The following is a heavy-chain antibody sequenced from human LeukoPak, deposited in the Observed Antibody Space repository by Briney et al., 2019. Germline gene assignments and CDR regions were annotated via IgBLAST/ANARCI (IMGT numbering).Heavy chain of an antibody. D-gene: IGHD3-10*01. CDR3: ARDGSGSYLNWFDP. J-gene: IGHJ5*02. Sequence: SETLSLTCTVSGGSISSYYWNWIRQPPGKGLEWIGHTYNSGSTNYNPSLKSRVTISVDTSKNQFSLKLTSVTAADTAVYYCARDGSGSYLNWFDPWGQGTLVTASS. V-gene: IGHV4-59*01. CDR1: GGSISSYY. CDR2: TYNSGST.